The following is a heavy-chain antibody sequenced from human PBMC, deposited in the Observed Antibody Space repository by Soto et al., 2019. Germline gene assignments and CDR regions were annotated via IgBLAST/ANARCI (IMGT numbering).Heavy chain of an antibody. J-gene: IGHJ5*02. CDR2: FDPEDGET. CDR3: ATGGRITMVRGGSSVFDP. CDR1: GYTLTELS. V-gene: IGHV1-24*01. Sequence: ASVTVSCKVSGYTLTELSIHWVRPAPGKGLEWMGGFDPEDGETIYAQKFQGRVTMTEDTSTDTAYMELSSLRSEDTAVYYCATGGRITMVRGGSSVFDPWGQGTLVTVSS. D-gene: IGHD3-10*01.